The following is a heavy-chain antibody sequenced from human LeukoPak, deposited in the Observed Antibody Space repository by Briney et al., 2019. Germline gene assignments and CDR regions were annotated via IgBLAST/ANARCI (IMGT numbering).Heavy chain of an antibody. J-gene: IGHJ1*01. CDR3: AKKVVVGATSPYSDFQD. D-gene: IGHD1-26*01. V-gene: IGHV3-48*01. CDR2: ISSSSSTI. CDR1: GFTFSTYS. Sequence: QSGGSLRLSCAASGFTFSTYSMNWVRQAPGKGLEWVSYISSSSSTIYYAGSVKGRFSISRDNSKNTLYLQMNSLRAEDTALYYCAKKVVVGATSPYSDFQDWGQGTLVTVSS.